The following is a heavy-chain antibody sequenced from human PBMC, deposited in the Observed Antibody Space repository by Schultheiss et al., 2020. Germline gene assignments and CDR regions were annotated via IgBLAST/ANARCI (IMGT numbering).Heavy chain of an antibody. Sequence: GGSLRLSCAASGFTFSSYGMHWVRQAPGKGLEWVAVIWYDGSNKYYADSVKGRFTISRDNSKNTLYLQMNSLRAEDTAVYYCARAKKGSWYFSDYYGMDVWGQGTTVTVSS. V-gene: IGHV3-33*08. CDR2: IWYDGSNK. D-gene: IGHD6-13*01. CDR3: ARAKKGSWYFSDYYGMDV. CDR1: GFTFSSYG. J-gene: IGHJ6*02.